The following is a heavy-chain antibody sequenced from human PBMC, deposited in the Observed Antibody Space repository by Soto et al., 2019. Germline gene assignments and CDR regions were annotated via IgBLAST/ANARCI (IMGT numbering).Heavy chain of an antibody. CDR3: ARDGRDGYIYYYGMDV. CDR2: INSDGSST. V-gene: IGHV3-74*01. CDR1: GFTFSSYW. D-gene: IGHD5-12*01. Sequence: GGSLRLSCAASGFTFSSYWMHWVRQAPGKGLVWVARINSDGSSTSYADSVKGRFTISRDNAKNTLYLQMNSLRAEDTAVYYWARDGRDGYIYYYGMDVWGQGTTVTVSS. J-gene: IGHJ6*02.